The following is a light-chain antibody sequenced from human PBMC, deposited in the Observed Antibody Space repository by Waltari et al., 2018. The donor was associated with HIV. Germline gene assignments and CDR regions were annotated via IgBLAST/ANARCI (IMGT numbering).Light chain of an antibody. V-gene: IGLV3-19*01. CDR2: AKD. Sequence: SSELTQDPAVSVALGQTVRITCQGDSLRKFYASWYQQKPGQAPIVVISAKDNRPSGIPDRVSASSSGKTASLTIAGAQAEDEADYYCYSRDTSGNHRVFGGGTKLTVL. J-gene: IGLJ3*02. CDR3: YSRDTSGNHRV. CDR1: SLRKFY.